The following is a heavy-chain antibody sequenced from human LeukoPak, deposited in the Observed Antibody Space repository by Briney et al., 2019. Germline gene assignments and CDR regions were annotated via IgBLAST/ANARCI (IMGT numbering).Heavy chain of an antibody. CDR2: IKQDGSEK. D-gene: IGHD1-1*01. CDR3: ASLWDDGY. Sequence: GGSLRLSCAASGFSFSSSWMTWVRQAPGKGLEWVATIKQDGSEKFYVNSVKGRFTISRDNTKDSLYLQMNSLRADDTAVYYCASLWDDGYWGQGTLVTVSS. J-gene: IGHJ4*02. CDR1: GFSFSSSW. V-gene: IGHV3-7*02.